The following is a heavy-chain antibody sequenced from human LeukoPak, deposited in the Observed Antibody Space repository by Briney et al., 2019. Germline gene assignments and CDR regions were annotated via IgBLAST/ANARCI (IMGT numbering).Heavy chain of an antibody. D-gene: IGHD3-22*01. Sequence: ASVNVDFTVSGSAFPGYYLHWLRQAPAPGLERPGRINPNSGGTNYAHQFQGRVIMNRDTSISTSYMQLSRLRSDDTAVYYRWSSVTVIVVADYAFDSWGQGTMVTASS. V-gene: IGHV1-2*06. CDR1: GSAFPGYY. CDR3: WSSVTVIVVADYAFDS. CDR2: INPNSGGT. J-gene: IGHJ3*02.